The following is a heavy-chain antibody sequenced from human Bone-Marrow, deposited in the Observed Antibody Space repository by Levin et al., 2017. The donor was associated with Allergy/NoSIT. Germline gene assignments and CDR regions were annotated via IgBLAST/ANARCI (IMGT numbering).Heavy chain of an antibody. V-gene: IGHV3-15*01. Sequence: GGSLRLSCAASGFTFSNAWMSWVRQAPGKGLEWVGRIKSKTDGGTTDYAAPVKGRFTISRDDSKNTLYLQMNSLKTEDTAVYYCTTDRVVPAATPFDYWGQGTLVTVSS. D-gene: IGHD2-2*01. CDR1: GFTFSNAW. CDR3: TTDRVVPAATPFDY. CDR2: IKSKTDGGTT. J-gene: IGHJ4*02.